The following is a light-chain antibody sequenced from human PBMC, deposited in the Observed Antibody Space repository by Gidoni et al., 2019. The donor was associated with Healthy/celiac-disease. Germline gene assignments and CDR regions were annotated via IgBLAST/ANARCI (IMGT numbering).Light chain of an antibody. V-gene: IGKV1-39*01. J-gene: IGKJ3*01. CDR3: QQSYSTPS. CDR1: QSSSSY. CDR2: AAS. Sequence: IQMTPSPSSLSASVGDRVTITCRASQSSSSYLNSYQQKPGKAPKLLNYAASSLQSGVPSRFSGSGAGTDFTIIISSLQHEDVANYYCQQSYSTPSFGPGTKVEIK.